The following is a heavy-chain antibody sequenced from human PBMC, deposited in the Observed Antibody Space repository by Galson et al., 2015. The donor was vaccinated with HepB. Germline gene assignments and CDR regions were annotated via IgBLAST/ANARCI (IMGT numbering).Heavy chain of an antibody. CDR2: IIPIFGTA. D-gene: IGHD1-26*01. J-gene: IGHJ3*02. CDR1: GGTFSSYA. CDR3: ARAALVGARSADAFDI. V-gene: IGHV1-69*13. Sequence: SVKVSCKASGGTFSSYAISWVRQAPGQGLEWMGGIIPIFGTADYAQKFQGRVTITADESTSTAYMELSSLRSEDTAVYYCARAALVGARSADAFDIWGQGTVVTVSS.